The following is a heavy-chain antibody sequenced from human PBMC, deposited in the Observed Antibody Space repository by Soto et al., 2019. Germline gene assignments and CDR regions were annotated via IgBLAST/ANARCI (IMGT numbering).Heavy chain of an antibody. D-gene: IGHD3-22*01. CDR3: ARRHDTSAYFNL. Sequence: PGESLKISCEASGYTFTNYWIGWVRQMPGKGLEWMGIIYCDDSDTRYSPSFQGQVTISADKSISTAYLQWRSLKASDTAMYYCARRHDTSAYFNLWGQGTLVTVSS. J-gene: IGHJ4*02. V-gene: IGHV5-51*01. CDR2: IYCDDSDT. CDR1: GYTFTNYW.